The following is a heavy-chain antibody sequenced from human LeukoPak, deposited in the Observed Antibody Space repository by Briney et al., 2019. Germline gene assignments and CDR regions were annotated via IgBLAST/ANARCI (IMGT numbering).Heavy chain of an antibody. D-gene: IGHD6-13*01. CDR3: ARDLMRMASSP. CDR1: GYTFTGYY. Sequence: ASVKLSCTASGYTFTGYYMHWVRQAPGQGLEWMGGINPNSGGTNYAQKFQGRVTMTRDMSISTAYRELNSLRSEDTAVYSCARDLMRMASSPWDQGTLV. CDR2: INPNSGGT. V-gene: IGHV1-2*02. J-gene: IGHJ5*02.